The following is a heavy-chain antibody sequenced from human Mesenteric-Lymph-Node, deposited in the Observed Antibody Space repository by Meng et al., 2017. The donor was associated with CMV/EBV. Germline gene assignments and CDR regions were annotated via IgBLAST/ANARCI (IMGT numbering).Heavy chain of an antibody. V-gene: IGHV4-38-2*02. CDR2: IYHSGST. D-gene: IGHD3-10*01. J-gene: IGHJ3*02. Sequence: SETLSLTCSVSGDSIRSYYWTWIRQPPGKGLEWIGSIYHSGSTYYNPSLKSRVTISVDTSKNQFSLKLSSVTAADTAVYYCARPRGWGSGTYAFDMWGQGTTVTVSS. CDR3: ARPRGWGSGTYAFDM. CDR1: GDSIRSYY.